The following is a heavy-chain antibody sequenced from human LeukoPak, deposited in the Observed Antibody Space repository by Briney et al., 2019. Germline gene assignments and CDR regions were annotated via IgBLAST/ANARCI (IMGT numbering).Heavy chain of an antibody. Sequence: SETLSLTCAVYGGSFSGYYWSWIRQPPGKGLEWIGEINHSGSTNYNPSLKSRVTISVDTSKNQFSLKLSSVTAADTAVYYCARGRANYYYYGMDVWGKGTTVTVSS. J-gene: IGHJ6*04. V-gene: IGHV4-34*01. D-gene: IGHD1-26*01. CDR3: ARGRANYYYYGMDV. CDR2: INHSGST. CDR1: GGSFSGYY.